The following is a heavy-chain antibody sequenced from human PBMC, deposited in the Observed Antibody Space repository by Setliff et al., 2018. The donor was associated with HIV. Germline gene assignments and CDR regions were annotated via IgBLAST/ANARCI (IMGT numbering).Heavy chain of an antibody. CDR1: GGSISSYY. CDR3: ARSIYGSGSQPLDY. CDR2: IYSAGWT. D-gene: IGHD3-10*01. J-gene: IGHJ4*02. Sequence: SETLSLTCTVSGGSISSYYWSWIRQPAGKGLEWIGRIYSAGWTIYNPSLESRVTMSVDTSKNQFSLSLSSMTAADTAVYYCARSIYGSGSQPLDYWGQGILVTVSS. V-gene: IGHV4-4*07.